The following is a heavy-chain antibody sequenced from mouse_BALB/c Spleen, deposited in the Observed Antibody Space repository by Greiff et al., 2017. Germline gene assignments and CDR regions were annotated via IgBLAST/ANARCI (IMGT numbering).Heavy chain of an antibody. V-gene: IGHV1S29*02. CDR1: GYTFTDYN. CDR2: IYPYNGGT. Sequence: EGQLQQSGPELVKPGASVKISCKASGYTFTDYNMHWVKQSHGKSLEWIGYIYPYNGGTGYNQKFKSKATLTVDNSSSTAYMELRSLTSEDSAVYYCARRVYGNYAMDYWGQGTSVTVSS. J-gene: IGHJ4*01. CDR3: ARRVYGNYAMDY. D-gene: IGHD2-1*01.